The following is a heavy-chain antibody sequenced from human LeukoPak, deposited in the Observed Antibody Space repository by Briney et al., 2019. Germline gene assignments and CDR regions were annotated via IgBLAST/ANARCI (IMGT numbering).Heavy chain of an antibody. V-gene: IGHV4-34*01. D-gene: IGHD1-14*01. Sequence: SETLSFTCAVYGGSFSSYWGWIRQPPGKGLEWIGEISHVGTSKYNPSFKSRVIISVDTSKNQFSLRVTSVTAADTAVYYCAREPDRIRFDPWGQGTLVTVSS. CDR1: GGSFSSY. CDR2: ISHVGTS. J-gene: IGHJ5*02. CDR3: AREPDRIRFDP.